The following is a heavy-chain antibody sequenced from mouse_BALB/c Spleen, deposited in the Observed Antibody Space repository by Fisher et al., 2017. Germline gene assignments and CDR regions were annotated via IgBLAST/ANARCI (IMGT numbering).Heavy chain of an antibody. J-gene: IGHJ2*01. D-gene: IGHD2-1*01. V-gene: IGHV5-12-1*01. CDR3: ARQGDGNYDY. Sequence: RFTISRDNAKNTLYLQMSSLKSEDTAMYYCARQGDGNYDYWGQGTTLTVSS.